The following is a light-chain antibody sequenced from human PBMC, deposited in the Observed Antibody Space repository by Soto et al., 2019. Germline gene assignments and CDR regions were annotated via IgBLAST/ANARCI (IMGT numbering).Light chain of an antibody. V-gene: IGKV3-20*01. CDR3: QQYGDSPT. CDR1: QSISSNY. CDR2: DTS. J-gene: IGKJ1*01. Sequence: ENVLSQSPRTLCLSPLERSTLSCRASQSISSNYVAWYQQKPGQAPRLLIYDTSSRATGIPNRFSGSGSGTDFTLTISRLEPEDFAVFYCQQYGDSPTFGQGTKVDSK.